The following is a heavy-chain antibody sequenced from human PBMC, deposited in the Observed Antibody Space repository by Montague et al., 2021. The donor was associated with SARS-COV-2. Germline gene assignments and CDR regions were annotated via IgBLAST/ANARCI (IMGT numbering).Heavy chain of an antibody. CDR3: ASPGGYCTGGSCYYVY. V-gene: IGHV4-59*01. D-gene: IGHD2-15*01. J-gene: IGHJ4*02. Sequence: SETLSLTCSASGGSISTYYWSWIRQPPGKGLEWFGFIYYGGSTNNNPSLKSRVTISIDTSKNQSSLELSSVTAADMAVYYCASPGGYCTGGSCYYVYWGQGTLVTVSS. CDR1: GGSISTYY. CDR2: IYYGGST.